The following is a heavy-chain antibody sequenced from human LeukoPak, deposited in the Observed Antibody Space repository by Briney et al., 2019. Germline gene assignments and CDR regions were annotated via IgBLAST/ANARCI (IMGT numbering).Heavy chain of an antibody. CDR1: GFTFSSYF. CDR2: IASDGSHT. V-gene: IGHV3-30-3*02. D-gene: IGHD4-17*01. Sequence: GGSLRLSCAASGFTFSSYFMHWVRQAPGKGLEWVADIASDGSHTFYVESVKGRFTMSRYNSKNTLDLQMNSLRAEDTAVYYCAKYGDYFDYWGQGTLVTVSS. CDR3: AKYGDYFDY. J-gene: IGHJ4*02.